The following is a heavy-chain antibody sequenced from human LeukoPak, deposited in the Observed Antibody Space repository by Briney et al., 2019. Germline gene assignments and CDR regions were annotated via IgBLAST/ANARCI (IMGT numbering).Heavy chain of an antibody. V-gene: IGHV7-4-1*02. Sequence: ASVKVSCKASGYTFTGYYMHWVRQAPGQGLEWMGWINTNTGNPTYAQGFTGRFVFSLDTSVSTAYLQISSLKAEDTAVYYCAREGLPAVVAFDIWGQGTMVTVSS. D-gene: IGHD2-15*01. J-gene: IGHJ3*02. CDR3: AREGLPAVVAFDI. CDR1: GYTFTGYY. CDR2: INTNTGNP.